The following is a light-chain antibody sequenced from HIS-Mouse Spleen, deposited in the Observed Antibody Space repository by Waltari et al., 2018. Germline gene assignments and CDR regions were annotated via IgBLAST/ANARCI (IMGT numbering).Light chain of an antibody. Sequence: DIQLTQSPSFLSASVGDRXXITCRASQGISSYLAWYQQKPGKAXKHLIYAASTLQSGVPSRFXXSGSGTEFTLTISSLQPEDFATYYCQQLNSYXPTFGQGTKVEIK. V-gene: IGKV1-9*01. CDR3: QQLNSYXPT. CDR2: AAS. J-gene: IGKJ1*01. CDR1: QGISSY.